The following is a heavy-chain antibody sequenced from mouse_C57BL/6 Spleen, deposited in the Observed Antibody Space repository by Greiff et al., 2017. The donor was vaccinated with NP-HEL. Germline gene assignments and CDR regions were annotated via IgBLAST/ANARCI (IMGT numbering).Heavy chain of an antibody. D-gene: IGHD3-2*02. CDR1: GYAFSSSW. Sequence: VKLQQSGPELVKPGASVKISCKASGYAFSSSWMNWVKQRPGKGLEWIGRIYPGDGDTNYNEKFKSKATLTVDTSSSTAYMQLSSLTSEDSAVYYCARGDSSGYPDYWGQGTTLTVSS. CDR2: IYPGDGDT. V-gene: IGHV1-82*01. J-gene: IGHJ2*01. CDR3: ARGDSSGYPDY.